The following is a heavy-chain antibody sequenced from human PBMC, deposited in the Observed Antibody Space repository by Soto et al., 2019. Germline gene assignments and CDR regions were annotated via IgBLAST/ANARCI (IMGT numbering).Heavy chain of an antibody. Sequence: GGSLRLSCAASGFTFSSYGMHWVRQAPGKGLEWVALIWFDGSDKYYADSVKGRFTISRDNSKNTLYLQMNSLRADDTAVYYCARLYCSSTSCYSVGDFDIWGQGTTVTVSS. CDR1: GFTFSSYG. CDR3: ARLYCSSTSCYSVGDFDI. D-gene: IGHD2-2*01. CDR2: IWFDGSDK. J-gene: IGHJ3*02. V-gene: IGHV3-33*01.